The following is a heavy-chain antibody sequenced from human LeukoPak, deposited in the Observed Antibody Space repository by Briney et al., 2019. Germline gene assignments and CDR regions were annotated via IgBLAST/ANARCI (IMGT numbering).Heavy chain of an antibody. J-gene: IGHJ4*02. CDR3: ARSLSSGYYYFDY. CDR2: IYTSGST. V-gene: IGHV4-61*02. CDR1: GGSISSSSYY. D-gene: IGHD3-22*01. Sequence: SQTLSLTCTVSGGSISSSSYYRSWIRQPAGKGLKWIGRIYTSGSTNYNPSLKSRVTISVDTSKNQFSLQLSSVTAADTAVYYCARSLSSGYYYFDYWGQGTLVTVSS.